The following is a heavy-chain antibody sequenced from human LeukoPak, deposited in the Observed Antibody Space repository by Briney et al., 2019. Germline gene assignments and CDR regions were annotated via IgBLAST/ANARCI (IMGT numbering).Heavy chain of an antibody. Sequence: ASVKVSCKASGYTFTNYGISWVRQAPGQGLEWMGWISVYNGNTNYAQKLQGRVTMTTDTSTSTAYMELRSLRSDDTAVYYCATEPRVGATTYYFDYWGQGTLVTVSS. D-gene: IGHD1-26*01. V-gene: IGHV1-18*01. CDR3: ATEPRVGATTYYFDY. CDR1: GYTFTNYG. CDR2: ISVYNGNT. J-gene: IGHJ4*02.